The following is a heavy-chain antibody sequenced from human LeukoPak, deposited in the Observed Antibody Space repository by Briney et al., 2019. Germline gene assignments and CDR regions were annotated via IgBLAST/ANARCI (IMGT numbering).Heavy chain of an antibody. CDR2: INHSGST. J-gene: IGHJ3*02. V-gene: IGHV4-39*07. CDR3: ARGMPTRWANRGGTRGPPFDI. Sequence: SETLSLTCTVSGGSISSSSYYWSWIRQPPGKGLEWIGEINHSGSTNYNPSLKSRVTISVDTSKNQFSLKLSSVTAADTAVYYCARGMPTRWANRGGTRGPPFDIWGQGTMVTVSS. D-gene: IGHD1-14*01. CDR1: GGSISSSSYY.